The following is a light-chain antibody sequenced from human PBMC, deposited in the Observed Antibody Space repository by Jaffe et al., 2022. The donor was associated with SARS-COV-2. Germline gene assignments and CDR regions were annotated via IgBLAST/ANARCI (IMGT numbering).Light chain of an antibody. CDR3: QQSFSLWT. Sequence: IQMTQSPSSLSASVGDRVTITCRASQSISTYLHWYQQTPGKAPVLLIYDASKVKSGVPSRFNGSGAGTHFALTISSLQPEDVATYYCQQSFSLWTFGQGTKVEI. CDR2: DAS. J-gene: IGKJ1*01. V-gene: IGKV1-39*01. CDR1: QSISTY.